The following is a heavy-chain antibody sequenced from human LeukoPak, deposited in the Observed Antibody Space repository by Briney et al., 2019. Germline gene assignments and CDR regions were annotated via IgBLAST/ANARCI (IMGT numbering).Heavy chain of an antibody. CDR1: GESFSGYY. CDR2: INHSGST. J-gene: IGHJ4*02. V-gene: IGHV4-34*01. D-gene: IGHD3-10*01. CDR3: ARVVYYGSGSPFFDY. Sequence: SETLSLTCAVYGESFSGYYWSWIRQPPGKGLEWIGEINHSGSTNYNPSLKSRVTISVDPSKNQFSLKLSSVTAADTAVYYCARVVYYGSGSPFFDYWGQGTLVTVSS.